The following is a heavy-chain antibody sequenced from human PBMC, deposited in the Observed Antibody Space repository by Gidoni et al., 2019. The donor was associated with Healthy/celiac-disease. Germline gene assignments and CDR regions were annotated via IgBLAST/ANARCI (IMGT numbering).Heavy chain of an antibody. D-gene: IGHD4-17*01. CDR2: ISWNSGSI. Sequence: EVQLVESGGGLVQPGRSLRLSCAASGFTFDDYAMHWVRQAPGKGLEWVSGISWNSGSIGYADSVKGRFTISRDNAKNSLYLQMNSLRAEDTALYYCAKDTKTTVTTKFDYWGQGTLVTVSS. V-gene: IGHV3-9*01. CDR1: GFTFDDYA. CDR3: AKDTKTTVTTKFDY. J-gene: IGHJ4*02.